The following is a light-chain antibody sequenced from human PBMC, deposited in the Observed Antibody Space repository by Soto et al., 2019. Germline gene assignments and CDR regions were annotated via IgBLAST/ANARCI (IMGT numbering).Light chain of an antibody. CDR1: SSDVGRYNY. J-gene: IGLJ1*01. Sequence: QSVLTQPRSVSGSPGQSVTISCTGTSSDVGRYNYVSWYQQHPGKAPKFMIYDVSKRPSGVPDRFSGSKSGNTASLTISGLQAEDEADYHCCSYAGSYTYVFGTGTKLTVL. V-gene: IGLV2-11*01. CDR2: DVS. CDR3: CSYAGSYTYV.